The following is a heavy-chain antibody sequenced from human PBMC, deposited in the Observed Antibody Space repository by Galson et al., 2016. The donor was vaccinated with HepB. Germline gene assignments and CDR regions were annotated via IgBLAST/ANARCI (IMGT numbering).Heavy chain of an antibody. CDR2: ISRGSTYIM. J-gene: IGHJ4*02. Sequence: SLRLSCAASGFTLSSYSMNWVRQAPGKGLEWVSSISRGSTYIMYYADSVEGRFTISKDTAENSLFLQMNSLRAEDTATYFCTKNAGVGYWTYYFDSWGQGTLVTVSS. V-gene: IGHV3-21*04. CDR1: GFTLSSYS. D-gene: IGHD3-22*01. CDR3: TKNAGVGYWTYYFDS.